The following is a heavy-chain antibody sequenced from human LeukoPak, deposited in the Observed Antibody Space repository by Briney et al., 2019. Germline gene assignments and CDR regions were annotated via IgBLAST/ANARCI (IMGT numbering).Heavy chain of an antibody. J-gene: IGHJ5*01. V-gene: IGHV3-23*01. D-gene: IGHD2-8*02. Sequence: GGSLRLSCAASGFTFSSYAMSWVRQAPGKGLEWVSAISGSGGSTYYADSVKGRFTISRDNVDNVVYLEMNSLGAEDTATYYCARVAVSGPTGWFDSWGQGTLVIVSS. CDR1: GFTFSSYA. CDR2: ISGSGGST. CDR3: ARVAVSGPTGWFDS.